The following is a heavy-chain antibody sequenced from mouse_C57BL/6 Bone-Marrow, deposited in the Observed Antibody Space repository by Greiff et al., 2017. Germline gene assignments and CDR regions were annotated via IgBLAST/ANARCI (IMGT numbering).Heavy chain of an antibody. CDR3: ARRGWLLRYWYFDV. CDR2: IISGGSYT. J-gene: IGHJ1*03. V-gene: IGHV5-6*02. Sequence: KLVESGGDLVKPGGSLKLSCAASGFTFSSYGMSWVRQTPDKRLEWVATIISGGSYTYYPDSVKGRFTISSDNAKNTLYLQRISLQSEDTAMYYCARRGWLLRYWYFDVWCTGTTVTVSS. CDR1: GFTFSSYG. D-gene: IGHD2-3*01.